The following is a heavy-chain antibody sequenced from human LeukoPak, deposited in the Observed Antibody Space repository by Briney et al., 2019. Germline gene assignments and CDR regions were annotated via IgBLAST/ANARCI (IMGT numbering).Heavy chain of an antibody. Sequence: SETLSLTCTVSGGSISSSSYYWGWIRQPPGKGLEWIGSIYYSGSTYYNPSLKSRVTISVDTSKNQFSLKLSSVTAADTAVYYCVRHSYDSSGYPFDPWGQGTLVTVSS. CDR1: GGSISSSSYY. D-gene: IGHD3-22*01. V-gene: IGHV4-39*01. J-gene: IGHJ5*02. CDR2: IYYSGST. CDR3: VRHSYDSSGYPFDP.